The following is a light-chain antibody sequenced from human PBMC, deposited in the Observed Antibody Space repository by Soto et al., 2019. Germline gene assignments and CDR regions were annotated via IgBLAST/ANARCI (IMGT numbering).Light chain of an antibody. Sequence: QATLSLSPGERATLSCSASQSVGSYLAWYQHKPGQAPRLLISDASNRATGIPARFSGSASGTEFTLTITGLQSEDFAVYYCQQYRNWHPSSFGQGTRLE. J-gene: IGKJ5*01. V-gene: IGKV3-11*01. CDR3: QQYRNWHPSS. CDR2: DAS. CDR1: QSVGSY.